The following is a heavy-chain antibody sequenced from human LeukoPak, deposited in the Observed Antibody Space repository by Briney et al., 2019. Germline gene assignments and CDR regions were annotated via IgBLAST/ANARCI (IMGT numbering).Heavy chain of an antibody. D-gene: IGHD3-22*01. CDR1: GVSIISFY. V-gene: IGHV4-59*01. J-gene: IGHJ3*02. CDR2: IHYSGST. Sequence: SETLSLTCSVSGVSIISFYWSWIRQSPGKGLEWIGFIHYSGSTNYNPSLKSRVTISADTSKNQFSLKLTSVTAADTAVYYCARGYYDTSGSSNTFDIWGQGTIVTVSS. CDR3: ARGYYDTSGSSNTFDI.